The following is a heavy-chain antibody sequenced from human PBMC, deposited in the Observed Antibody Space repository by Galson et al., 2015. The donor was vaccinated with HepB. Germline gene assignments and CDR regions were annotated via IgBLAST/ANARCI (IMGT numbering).Heavy chain of an antibody. D-gene: IGHD4-17*01. CDR1: GFGFDTHA. Sequence: LRLSCAASGFGFDTHAMSWVRQAPGRGLEWISGISGNGDSTFYADSVKGRFTVSRDNSNNMLYLQMNSLGAEDAGLYFCAKGYGLFDSWGQGILVTVSS. J-gene: IGHJ5*01. CDR2: ISGNGDST. V-gene: IGHV3-23*01. CDR3: AKGYGLFDS.